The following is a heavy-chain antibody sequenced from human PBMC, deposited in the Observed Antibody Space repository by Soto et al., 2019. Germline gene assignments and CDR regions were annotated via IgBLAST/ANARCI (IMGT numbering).Heavy chain of an antibody. CDR1: GYTFTSYA. D-gene: IGHD4-17*01. CDR2: INAGNGNT. V-gene: IGHV1-3*01. CDR3: ARGNRPTVTPNYYYYYMDV. Sequence: ASVKVSCKASGYTFTSYAMHWVRQAPGQRLEWMGWINAGNGNTKYSQKFQGRVTITRDTSASTAYMELSSLRSEDTAVYYCARGNRPTVTPNYYYYYMDVWGKGTTVTVSS. J-gene: IGHJ6*03.